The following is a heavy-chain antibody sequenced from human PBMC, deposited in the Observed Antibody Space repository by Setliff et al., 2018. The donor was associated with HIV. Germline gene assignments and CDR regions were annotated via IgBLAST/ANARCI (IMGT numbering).Heavy chain of an antibody. Sequence: SETLSLTCTVSGGPISRRSYFWTWIRQRPGQGLEWIGYIYYNGRVSYSEKTYYSPSLKSRVTISVDTSKNQFSLRLSSVTAADTAVYYYARDPPSSGWSEGFYYFVPWRRGSLVTFTS. D-gene: IGHD6-19*01. J-gene: IGHJ5*02. CDR1: GGPISRRSYF. CDR2: IYYNGRVSYSEKT. V-gene: IGHV4-31*11. CDR3: ARDPPSSGWSEGFYYFVP.